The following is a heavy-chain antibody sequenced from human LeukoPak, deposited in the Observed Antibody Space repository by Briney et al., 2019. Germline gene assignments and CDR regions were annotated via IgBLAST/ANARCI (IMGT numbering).Heavy chain of an antibody. V-gene: IGHV5-51*01. Sequence: GESLKVSCKGSGYSFTSYWIGWVRQMPGKGLEWMGIIYPGDSDTRYSPSFQGQVTISADKSISAAYLQWSSLKASDTAMYYCARSHYYAPPCFDYWGQGTLVTVSS. CDR2: IYPGDSDT. CDR3: ARSHYYAPPCFDY. CDR1: GYSFTSYW. D-gene: IGHD3-10*01. J-gene: IGHJ4*02.